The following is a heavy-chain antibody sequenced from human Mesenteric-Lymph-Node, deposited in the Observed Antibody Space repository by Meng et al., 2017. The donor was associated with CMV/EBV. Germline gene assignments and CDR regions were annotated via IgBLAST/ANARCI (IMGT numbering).Heavy chain of an antibody. D-gene: IGHD2-2*01. CDR2: IGTAGDT. CDR3: ARGYCSSTSCPHYYYYNMDV. CDR1: GFTFSSFD. Sequence: GESLKISCAASGFTFSSFDMHWVRQATGKGLEWVSGIGTAGDTYYADSVKGRFTISREDAKNSLYLQMNSLRAGDTAVYYCARGYCSSTSCPHYYYYNMDVWGQGTTVTVSS. J-gene: IGHJ6*02. V-gene: IGHV3-13*01.